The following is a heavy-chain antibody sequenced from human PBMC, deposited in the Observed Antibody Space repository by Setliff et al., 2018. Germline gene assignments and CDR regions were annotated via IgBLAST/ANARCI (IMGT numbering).Heavy chain of an antibody. Sequence: ASVKVSCKASGYTFTNYYINWVRQAPGQGLEWMGIINPRAGTTSYAQKLQGRVTITTDESTSTAYMELNSLTSEDTAVYYCARSPAVLGIVYLDPWGQGTLVTVSS. CDR3: ARSPAVLGIVYLDP. J-gene: IGHJ5*02. V-gene: IGHV1-46*04. CDR1: GYTFTNYY. D-gene: IGHD2-15*01. CDR2: INPRAGTT.